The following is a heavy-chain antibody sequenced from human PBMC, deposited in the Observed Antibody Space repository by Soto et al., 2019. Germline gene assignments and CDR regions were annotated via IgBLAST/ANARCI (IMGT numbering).Heavy chain of an antibody. CDR2: IIPIIGTA. D-gene: IGHD6-19*01. J-gene: IGHJ6*02. CDR3: ARAAYSSGWYAGYYYYGMDG. V-gene: IGHV1-69*13. CDR1: GGTFSSYA. Sequence: SVKVSCKASGGTFSSYAISWVLQAPGQGLEWMGGIIPIIGTANYAQKFQGRVTITADESTSTAYMELSSLRSDDTAVYYCARAAYSSGWYAGYYYYGMDGWGQGTTVTVSS.